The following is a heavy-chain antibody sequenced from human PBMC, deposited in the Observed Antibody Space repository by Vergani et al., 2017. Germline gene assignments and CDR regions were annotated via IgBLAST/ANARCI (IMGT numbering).Heavy chain of an antibody. J-gene: IGHJ6*03. CDR3: GGANIAAARYYYYMDV. CDR1: GGSISSYY. CDR2: IYYRGST. Sequence: QVQLQESGPGLVKPSETLSLTCTVPGGSISSYYWSWIRQPPGKGLEWIGYIYYRGSTNYNPSLKSLVTLSVDTSKNRFSLKRSAVTAADTAVYYCGGANIAAARYYYYMDVWGKGTTVTVSS. D-gene: IGHD6-13*01. V-gene: IGHV4-59*01.